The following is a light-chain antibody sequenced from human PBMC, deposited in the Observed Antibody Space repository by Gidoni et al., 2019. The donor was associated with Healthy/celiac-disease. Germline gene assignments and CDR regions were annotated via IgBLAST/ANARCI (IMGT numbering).Light chain of an antibody. Sequence: QSVLTQPPSVSAPPGQKVTISCSGSSSNIGNNYVSWYQQLPGTAPKLLIYDNKKRPSGIPDRFSGSKSGTSATLGITGLQTGDEADYYCGTWDSSLSAGVFGGGTKLTVL. CDR2: DNK. J-gene: IGLJ2*01. V-gene: IGLV1-51*01. CDR3: GTWDSSLSAGV. CDR1: SSNIGNNY.